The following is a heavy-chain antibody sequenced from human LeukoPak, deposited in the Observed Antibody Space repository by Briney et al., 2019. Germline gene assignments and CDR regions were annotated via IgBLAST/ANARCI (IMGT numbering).Heavy chain of an antibody. V-gene: IGHV1-8*02. J-gene: IGHJ3*02. CDR3: ARGGGAVAVTDSFDI. CDR2: MNPNSGNT. CDR1: GYTFTGYY. D-gene: IGHD6-19*01. Sequence: ASVKVSCKASGYTFTGYYMHWVRQAPGQGLEWMGWMNPNSGNTGYAQKFQGRVTMTRNTSISTAYMELSSLRSEDTAVYYCARGGGAVAVTDSFDIWGQGTMVTVSS.